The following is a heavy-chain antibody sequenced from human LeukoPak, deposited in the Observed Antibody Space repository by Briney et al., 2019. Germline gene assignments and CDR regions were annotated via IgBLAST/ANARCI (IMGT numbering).Heavy chain of an antibody. Sequence: NPSETLSLTCAVYGGSFSGYYWSWVRQPPGKGLEWIGEINHSGSTNYNPSLKSRVTISVDTSKNQFSLKLSSVTAADTAVYYCARHSPYGSGADNWFDPWGQGTLVTVSS. D-gene: IGHD3-10*01. CDR2: INHSGST. V-gene: IGHV4-34*01. CDR3: ARHSPYGSGADNWFDP. J-gene: IGHJ5*02. CDR1: GGSFSGYY.